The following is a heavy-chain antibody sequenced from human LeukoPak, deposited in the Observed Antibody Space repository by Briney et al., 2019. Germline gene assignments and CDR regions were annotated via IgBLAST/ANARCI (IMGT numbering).Heavy chain of an antibody. CDR3: ARQRDSGFDFNS. Sequence: GESLKISCMGSGYSFTNYWIGWVRQVPGSGVGWMGVIYPSDSDARYSPSFQGQVTISADKSIDTAYLQWSSLKASDTAMYYCARQRDSGFDFNSWGQGTLVTVSS. CDR2: IYPSDSDA. V-gene: IGHV5-51*01. D-gene: IGHD5-12*01. CDR1: GYSFTNYW. J-gene: IGHJ4*02.